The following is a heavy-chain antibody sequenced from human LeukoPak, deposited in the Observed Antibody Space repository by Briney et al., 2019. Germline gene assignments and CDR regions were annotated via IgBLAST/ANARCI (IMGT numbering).Heavy chain of an antibody. CDR3: AREDIVATDVPDYYYYYYMDV. CDR2: IIPIFGTA. D-gene: IGHD5-12*01. Sequence: SVKVSCKASGGTFSSYAISWVRQAPGQGLEWMGVIIPIFGTANYAQKFQGRVTITADESTSTAYMELSSLRSEDTAVYYCAREDIVATDVPDYYYYYYMDVWGKGTTVTVSS. CDR1: GGTFSSYA. V-gene: IGHV1-69*13. J-gene: IGHJ6*03.